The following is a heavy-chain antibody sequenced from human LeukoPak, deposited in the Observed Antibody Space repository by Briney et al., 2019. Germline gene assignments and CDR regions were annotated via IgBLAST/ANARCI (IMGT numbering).Heavy chain of an antibody. Sequence: ASVKVSCKASGYTFTSYGISWVRQAPGQGLEWMGWISAYNGNTNYAQKLQGRVTMTTDTSTSTAYMELSSLRSEDTAVYYCAREGAAPRHKAYYYYYYYYMDVWGKGTTVTVSS. V-gene: IGHV1-18*01. D-gene: IGHD1-26*01. CDR1: GYTFTSYG. CDR2: ISAYNGNT. J-gene: IGHJ6*03. CDR3: AREGAAPRHKAYYYYYYYYMDV.